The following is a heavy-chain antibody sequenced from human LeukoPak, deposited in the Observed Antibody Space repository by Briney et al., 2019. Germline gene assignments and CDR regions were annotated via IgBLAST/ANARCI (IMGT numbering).Heavy chain of an antibody. CDR2: IYSGGNT. Sequence: GGSLRLSCAASEFTVSSNYMSWVRQAPGKGLKWVSVIYSGGNTYYADSVKGRLTISRDNSKNTLSLQMNSLRADDTAVYYCARGGPPRDAFDIWGQGTMVTVSS. J-gene: IGHJ3*02. CDR3: ARGGPPRDAFDI. D-gene: IGHD3-16*01. V-gene: IGHV3-53*01. CDR1: EFTVSSNY.